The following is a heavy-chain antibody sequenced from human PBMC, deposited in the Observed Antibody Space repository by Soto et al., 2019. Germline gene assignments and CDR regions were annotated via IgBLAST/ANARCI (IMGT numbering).Heavy chain of an antibody. V-gene: IGHV4-59*01. J-gene: IGHJ6*02. CDR2: IYYSGST. D-gene: IGHD5-12*01. Sequence: QVQLQESGPGLVKPSETLSLTCTVSGDSIRSYYWTWIRQPPGKGLELIGYIYYSGSTRYNPSLKSRVPISVDMSKNQFSLKLSSVLAADTAVYSCARAYGGFDNGLAVWGQGTAVTVSS. CDR1: GDSIRSYY. CDR3: ARAYGGFDNGLAV.